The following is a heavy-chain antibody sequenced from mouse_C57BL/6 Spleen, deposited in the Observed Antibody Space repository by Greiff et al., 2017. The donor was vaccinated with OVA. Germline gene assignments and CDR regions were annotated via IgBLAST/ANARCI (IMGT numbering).Heavy chain of an antibody. J-gene: IGHJ1*03. V-gene: IGHV5-4*01. Sequence: DVQLLESGGGLVKPGGSLKLSCAASGFTFSSYAMSWVRQTPEKRLEWVATISDGGSYTYYPDNVKGRFTISRDNAKNNLYLQMSHLKSEDTAMYYCARGGTTGVPPWYFDVWGTGTTVTVSS. CDR1: GFTFSSYA. D-gene: IGHD1-1*01. CDR2: ISDGGSYT. CDR3: ARGGTTGVPPWYFDV.